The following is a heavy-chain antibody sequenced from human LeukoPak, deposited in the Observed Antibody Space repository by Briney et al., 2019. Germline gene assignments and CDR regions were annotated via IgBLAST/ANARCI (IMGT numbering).Heavy chain of an antibody. Sequence: SETLSLNCAVYGGSFSGYYWSWIRQPPGKGLEWIGEINHSGSTNYNPSLKSRVTISVDTSKNQFSLKLSSVTAADTAVYYCARVKVVVVPAAMDYWGQGTLVTVSS. CDR1: GGSFSGYY. J-gene: IGHJ4*02. CDR3: ARVKVVVVPAAMDY. V-gene: IGHV4-34*01. D-gene: IGHD2-2*01. CDR2: INHSGST.